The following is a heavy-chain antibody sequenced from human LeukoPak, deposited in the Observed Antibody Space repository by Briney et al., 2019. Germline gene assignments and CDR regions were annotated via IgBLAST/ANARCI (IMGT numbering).Heavy chain of an antibody. J-gene: IGHJ6*03. CDR1: GFTFSSYG. CDR2: IWYGGSNK. V-gene: IGHV3-30*18. Sequence: GRSLRLSCAASGFTFSSYGMHWVRQAPGKGLEWVAVIWYGGSNKYYADSVKGRFTISRDNSKNTLYLQMNSLRAEDTAVYYCAKDSNYCSGGSCYSYYYYYMDVWGKGTTVTVSS. D-gene: IGHD2-15*01. CDR3: AKDSNYCSGGSCYSYYYYYMDV.